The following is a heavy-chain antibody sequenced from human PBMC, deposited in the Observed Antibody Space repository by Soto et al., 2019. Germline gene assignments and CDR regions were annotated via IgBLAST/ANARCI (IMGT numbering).Heavy chain of an antibody. CDR2: IKQDGSEK. CDR3: ARGAIFGVVNICYYYYIDV. J-gene: IGHJ6*03. CDR1: GFTFSSYW. D-gene: IGHD3-3*01. V-gene: IGHV3-7*01. Sequence: GGSLRLSCAASGFTFSSYWMSWVRQAPGKGLEWVANIKQDGSEKYYVDSVKGRFTISRDNAKNSLYLQMNSLRVEDTAVYYGARGAIFGVVNICYYYYIDVWGKGTTVTVSS.